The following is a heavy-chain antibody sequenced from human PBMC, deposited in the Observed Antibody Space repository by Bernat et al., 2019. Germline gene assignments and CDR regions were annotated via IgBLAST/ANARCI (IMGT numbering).Heavy chain of an antibody. J-gene: IGHJ6*02. Sequence: QVQLVESGGGVVQPGRSLRLSCAASGFTFSSYAMHWVRQAPGKGLEWVAVISYDGSNKYYADSVKGRFTISRDNSKNTLYLQMNSLRAEDTAVYYCARGQRITMVRGHRPPYYYGMDVWGQGTTVTVSS. CDR2: ISYDGSNK. D-gene: IGHD3-10*01. V-gene: IGHV3-30-3*01. CDR3: ARGQRITMVRGHRPPYYYGMDV. CDR1: GFTFSSYA.